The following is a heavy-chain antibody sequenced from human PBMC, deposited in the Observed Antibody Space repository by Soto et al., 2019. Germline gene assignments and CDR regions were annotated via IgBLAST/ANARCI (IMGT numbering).Heavy chain of an antibody. CDR3: ARGGGVGESGFAGFDM. CDR2: INPATGAA. D-gene: IGHD3-16*01. J-gene: IGHJ3*02. CDR1: GYPVTAYY. V-gene: IGHV1-2*02. Sequence: QLHLVQSGAVVKKPGASVTVSCSASGYPVTAYYMHWVRQAPGRGLEWMGGINPATGAAKYTQTFPGRVTVTRTTSTSTVFMELSGLTSEHPAGFSCARGGGVGESGFAGFDMCGQGTLVTVSS.